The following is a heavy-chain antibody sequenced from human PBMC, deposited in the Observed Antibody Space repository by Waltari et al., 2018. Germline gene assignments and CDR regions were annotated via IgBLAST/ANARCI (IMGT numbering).Heavy chain of an antibody. V-gene: IGHV4-34*01. Sequence: QVQLQQWGAGLLKPSETLSLTCAVYGGSFSGYYWSWIRQPPGKGLEWIGEINHSGSTNYNPSLKSRVTISVDTSKNQFSLKLSSVTAADTAVYYCARRMRRIAAAGQIWFDPWGQGTLVTVSS. CDR2: INHSGST. CDR1: GGSFSGYY. D-gene: IGHD6-13*01. CDR3: ARRMRRIAAAGQIWFDP. J-gene: IGHJ5*02.